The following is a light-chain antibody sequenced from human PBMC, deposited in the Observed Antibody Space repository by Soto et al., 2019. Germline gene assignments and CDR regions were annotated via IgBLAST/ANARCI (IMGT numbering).Light chain of an antibody. V-gene: IGKV1-39*01. CDR3: QQSFNAPWT. J-gene: IGKJ1*01. CDR1: QSISSY. CDR2: VAS. Sequence: DIQMTQSPSSLSASVGDRVTITCRASQSISSYLNWYQQKPGKAPKLLIYVASSLQGGLPSRFSSSAYGTEFTLTISSMPPEYFATYLCQQSFNAPWTFGQGTKVDIK.